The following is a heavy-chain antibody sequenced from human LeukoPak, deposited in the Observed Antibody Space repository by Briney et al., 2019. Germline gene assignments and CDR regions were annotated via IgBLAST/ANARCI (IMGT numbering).Heavy chain of an antibody. J-gene: IGHJ4*02. V-gene: IGHV1-18*01. CDR2: ISAYNGNT. Sequence: ASVKVSCKASGYTFTSYGISWVRQAPGQGLEWMGWISAYNGNTNYAQKLQGRVTMTTDTSTSTAYTELRSLRSDDTAVYYCARDDDSSSWYSYWGQGTLVTVSS. CDR3: ARDDDSSSWYSY. CDR1: GYTFTSYG. D-gene: IGHD6-13*01.